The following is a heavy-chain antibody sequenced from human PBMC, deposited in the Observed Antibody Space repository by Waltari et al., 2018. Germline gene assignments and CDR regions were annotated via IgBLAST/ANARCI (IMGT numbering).Heavy chain of an antibody. D-gene: IGHD3-10*01. Sequence: QVQLQESGPGLVKPSQPLPLTCTVSGGSISTCGFYWCWIRQHPGKGLEWIGYIYHSGSTYYNPSLKSRVTISVDTSKNQFSLRLSSVTAADTAVYYCASGRVSPWFGELGGDAFDIWGQGTMVTVSS. V-gene: IGHV4-31*03. CDR1: GGSISTCGFY. CDR3: ASGRVSPWFGELGGDAFDI. CDR2: IYHSGST. J-gene: IGHJ3*02.